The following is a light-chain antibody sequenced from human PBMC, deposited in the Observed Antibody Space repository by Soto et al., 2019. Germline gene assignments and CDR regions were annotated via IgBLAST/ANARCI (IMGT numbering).Light chain of an antibody. Sequence: DIQMTQSPSSLSASVGDRVTITCRASQDINKYLNWYQLKPGKAPRLLIYAASSLESGVPSRFSGSGSGTDFTLTISSLQPEDFATYSCQQSHSTPPTFGQGTKVGIE. CDR2: AAS. V-gene: IGKV1-39*01. CDR3: QQSHSTPPT. CDR1: QDINKY. J-gene: IGKJ1*01.